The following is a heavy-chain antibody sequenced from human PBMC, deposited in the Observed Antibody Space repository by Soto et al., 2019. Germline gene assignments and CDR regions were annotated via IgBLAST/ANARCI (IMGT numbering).Heavy chain of an antibody. J-gene: IGHJ4*02. CDR3: ARDNSDSGGYYYFDY. CDR1: GFSFSTYR. Sequence: GGSLRLSCAASGFSFSTYRMHWVGQAPGKGLECVAVIWLDGSNKQYADSVKGRFTISRDNSKNTPYLQMNSLIVEDTAVYYCARDNSDSGGYYYFDYWGQGTLVTVSS. V-gene: IGHV3-33*01. D-gene: IGHD3-22*01. CDR2: IWLDGSNK.